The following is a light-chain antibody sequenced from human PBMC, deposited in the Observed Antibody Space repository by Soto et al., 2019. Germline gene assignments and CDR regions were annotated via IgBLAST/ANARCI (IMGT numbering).Light chain of an antibody. CDR3: CSPGSNSYV. CDR1: STDLGSFNL. CDR2: EGN. V-gene: IGLV2-23*01. Sequence: SSVSCTGSSTDLGSFNLVSWYQQHPGKAPKLIFYEGNRRPAGVSPRFSASKSGNTAYLTISGLQAEDEADYYCCSPGSNSYVCG. J-gene: IGLJ1*01.